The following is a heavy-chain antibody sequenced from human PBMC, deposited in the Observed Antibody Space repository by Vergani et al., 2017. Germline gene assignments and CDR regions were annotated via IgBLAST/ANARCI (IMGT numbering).Heavy chain of an antibody. Sequence: QLQLQESGPGLVKPSETLSLTCTVSGGSISSSSYYWGWIRQPPGKGLEWIGSIYYSGSTYYNPSVKSRVTISVDTSKNQFSLKRSSVTAADTAVYYGARLTGYSSSWYFPWFDPWGEGTLVTVSS. CDR1: GGSISSSSYY. J-gene: IGHJ5*02. V-gene: IGHV4-39*01. CDR3: ARLTGYSSSWYFPWFDP. D-gene: IGHD6-13*01. CDR2: IYYSGST.